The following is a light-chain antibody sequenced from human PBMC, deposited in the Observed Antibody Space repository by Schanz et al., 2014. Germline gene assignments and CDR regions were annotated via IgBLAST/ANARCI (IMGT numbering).Light chain of an antibody. CDR3: QQYGALPFT. Sequence: DIVLTQSPGTLSLSPGERATLSCRASQTISRDYLAWFQQKPGQAPRLVIYGASSRATGIPDRFSGSGSVTDFTLTISRLEPEDSAVYYCQQYGALPFTFGGGTKVQI. J-gene: IGKJ4*01. CDR2: GAS. CDR1: QTISRDY. V-gene: IGKV3-20*01.